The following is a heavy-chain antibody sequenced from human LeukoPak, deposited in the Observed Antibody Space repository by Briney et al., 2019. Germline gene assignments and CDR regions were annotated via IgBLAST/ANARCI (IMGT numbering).Heavy chain of an antibody. Sequence: PSETLSLTCTVSGGSISSSSYYWGWIRQPPGKGLEWIGSIYYSGSTYYNPSLKSRVTISVDTSKIQFSLKLSSVTAADTAVYYCASSYYDSSGSSFDYWGQGTLVTVSS. CDR1: GGSISSSSYY. J-gene: IGHJ4*02. CDR3: ASSYYDSSGSSFDY. V-gene: IGHV4-39*01. D-gene: IGHD3-22*01. CDR2: IYYSGST.